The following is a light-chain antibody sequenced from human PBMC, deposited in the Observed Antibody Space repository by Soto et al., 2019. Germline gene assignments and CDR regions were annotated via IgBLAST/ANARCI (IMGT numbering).Light chain of an antibody. J-gene: IGKJ5*01. CDR1: QSVSSSY. CDR2: GAS. CDR3: QHYGSSLLT. Sequence: EIVLTQSPGTLSLSPGERATLSCRASQSVSSSYLAWYQQKPGQAPRLLIYGASSRATGIPDRFSGSGSGTGFTLTISRLEPEDFAVYYCQHYGSSLLTFGQGTRLEIK. V-gene: IGKV3-20*01.